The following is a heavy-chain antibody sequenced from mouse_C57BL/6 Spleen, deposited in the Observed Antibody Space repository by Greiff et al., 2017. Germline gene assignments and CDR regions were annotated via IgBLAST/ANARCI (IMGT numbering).Heavy chain of an antibody. Sequence: QVQLQQPGAELVMPGASVKLSCKASGYTFTSYWMHWVKQRPGQGLEWIGEIDPSDSYTNYNQKFKGKSTLTVDKSSSTAYMQLSSLTSEDSAVYYCARRRGTGLDGWGTGTTVTVAS. CDR1: GYTFTSYW. V-gene: IGHV1-69*01. J-gene: IGHJ1*03. D-gene: IGHD4-1*01. CDR2: IDPSDSYT. CDR3: ARRRGTGLDG.